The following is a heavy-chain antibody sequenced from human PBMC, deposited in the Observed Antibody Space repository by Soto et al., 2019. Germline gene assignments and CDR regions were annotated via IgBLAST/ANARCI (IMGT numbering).Heavy chain of an antibody. CDR3: ARDHDGEY. CDR1: GFTFSNYG. J-gene: IGHJ4*02. D-gene: IGHD3-16*01. V-gene: IGHV3-33*01. CDR2: IWYDGSNK. Sequence: QVQLVESGGGVVQPGRSLTLSCAASGFTFSNYGMHWVRQAPGKGLEWVAVIWYDGSNKFYADSVKGRFTISRDNSKNTLYLQMSSLRAEDTAVYYCARDHDGEYWGQGTLVTVSS.